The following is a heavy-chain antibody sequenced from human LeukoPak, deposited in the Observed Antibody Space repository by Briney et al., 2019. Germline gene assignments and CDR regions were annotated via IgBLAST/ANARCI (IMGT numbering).Heavy chain of an antibody. CDR1: GFTFSSYW. D-gene: IGHD1-1*01. CDR2: INSDGSST. V-gene: IGHV3-74*01. Sequence: PGGSLRLSCAASGFTFSSYWMHWVRQAPGKGLVWVSRINSDGSSTSYADSVKGRFNISRDNAKNTLYLQMNSLRAEGTAVYYCARGDNWNFAYLDYWGQGTLVTVSS. CDR3: ARGDNWNFAYLDY. J-gene: IGHJ4*02.